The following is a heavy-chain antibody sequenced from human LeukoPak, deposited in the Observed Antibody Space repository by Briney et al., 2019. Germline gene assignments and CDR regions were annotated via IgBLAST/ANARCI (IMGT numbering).Heavy chain of an antibody. CDR2: ISYDGSNK. CDR1: GFTFSSYG. V-gene: IGHV3-30*03. Sequence: GGSLRLSCAASGFTFSSYGMHWVRQAPGKGLEWVAVISYDGSNKYYADSVKGRFTISRDNSKNTLYLQMNSLRAEDTAVYYCAGSRVEQWLATVLYGMDVWGQGTTVTVSS. J-gene: IGHJ6*02. CDR3: AGSRVEQWLATVLYGMDV. D-gene: IGHD6-19*01.